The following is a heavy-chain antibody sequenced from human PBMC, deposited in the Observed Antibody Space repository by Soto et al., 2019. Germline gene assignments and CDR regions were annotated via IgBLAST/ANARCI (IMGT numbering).Heavy chain of an antibody. CDR2: MRSKANSYAT. J-gene: IGHJ4*02. D-gene: IGHD6-6*01. Sequence: GGSLSLSWAAYGFTCSGDAMDWVRQASGKGGEWVGRMRSKANSYATAYAASVKATFTISRDNSKNTAYLQMNSLKTEDTAVYYCTRLYSSSNWGQGTLVTVSS. CDR1: GFTCSGDA. V-gene: IGHV3-73*01. CDR3: TRLYSSSN.